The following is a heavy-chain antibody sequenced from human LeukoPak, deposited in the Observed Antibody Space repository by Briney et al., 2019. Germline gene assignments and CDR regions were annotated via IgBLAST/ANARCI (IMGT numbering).Heavy chain of an antibody. V-gene: IGHV4-59*08. Sequence: PSETLSLTCAVYGGSFSGYYWSWIRQSPGTGLEWIGNIHYSGNSNYNPSLKSRVSMSIDTSRNQFFLKLNSVTAADTAVYYCVLAPNSNWFDFWGQGTQVTVSS. CDR1: GGSFSGYY. CDR2: IHYSGNS. CDR3: VLAPNSNWFDF. D-gene: IGHD2-8*01. J-gene: IGHJ5*01.